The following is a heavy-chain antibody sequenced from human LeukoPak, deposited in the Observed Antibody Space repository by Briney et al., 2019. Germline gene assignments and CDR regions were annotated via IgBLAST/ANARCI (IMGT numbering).Heavy chain of an antibody. J-gene: IGHJ4*02. Sequence: GGSLRLSCAATGFTSGIYAVSWVRQAPGKGLEWVSAFSGGGDSYYADSVKGRFAISRDNSKNTLYLQMNSLRAEDTAVYYCAKGRGSEDTAMVYFDYWGQGTLVTVSS. CDR1: GFTSGIYA. V-gene: IGHV3-23*01. D-gene: IGHD5-18*01. CDR2: FSGGGDS. CDR3: AKGRGSEDTAMVYFDY.